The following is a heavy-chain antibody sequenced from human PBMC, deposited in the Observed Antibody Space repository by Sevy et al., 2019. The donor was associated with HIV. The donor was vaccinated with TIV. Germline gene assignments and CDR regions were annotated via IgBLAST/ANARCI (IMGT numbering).Heavy chain of an antibody. CDR2: IHYSGGS. J-gene: IGHJ4*02. Sequence: SETLSLTCTVSGGSISSSDSYWSWIRQPPGKGLEWIGYIHYSGGSYYNPFLKSRVAMSVDTSEKQFSLKLSFLTAADTAVYYCANKRGYNPGPFDSWGQGTLVTVSS. CDR3: ANKRGYNPGPFDS. CDR1: GGSISSSDSY. D-gene: IGHD5-12*01. V-gene: IGHV4-30-4*01.